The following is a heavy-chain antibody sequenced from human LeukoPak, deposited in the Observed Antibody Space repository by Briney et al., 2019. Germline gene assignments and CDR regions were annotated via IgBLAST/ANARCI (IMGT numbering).Heavy chain of an antibody. CDR1: GGPISTSYF. CDR2: IYYSGST. CDR3: ARGERGYSGYSLDY. D-gene: IGHD5-12*01. V-gene: IGHV4-39*01. Sequence: SETLSLTCTVSGGPISTSYFWGWVRQPPGKGLEWIGSIYYSGSTYYNPSLKSRVTISVDTSKNQFSLKLSSVTAADTAVYYCARGERGYSGYSLDYWGQGTLVTVSS. J-gene: IGHJ4*02.